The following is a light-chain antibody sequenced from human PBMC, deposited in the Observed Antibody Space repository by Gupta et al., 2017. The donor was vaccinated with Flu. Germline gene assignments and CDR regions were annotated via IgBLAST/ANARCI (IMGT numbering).Light chain of an antibody. Sequence: SPSTLSVAPGERATPSCRTSQSISNNLAWYQQKPGQAPRLLIDDASTTATGIPARFSGSGSGTEFTLTSSSLQSEDSAVYYCQQDNVWLTFGRGTTVEIK. J-gene: IGKJ4*01. CDR2: DAS. CDR3: QQDNVWLT. CDR1: QSISNN. V-gene: IGKV3-15*01.